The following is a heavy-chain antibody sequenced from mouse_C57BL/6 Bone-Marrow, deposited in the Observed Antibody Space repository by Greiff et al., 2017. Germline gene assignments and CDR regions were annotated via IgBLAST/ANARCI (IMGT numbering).Heavy chain of an antibody. V-gene: IGHV1-50*01. CDR2: IDPSDSYT. Sequence: VQLQQPGAELVKPGASVKLSCKASGYTFTSYWMQWVKQRPGQGLEWIGEIDPSDSYTNYNQKFKGKATLTVDTSSSTACMQLRSLTSEDSAVDYCARGYVAWVAYWGQGALVTVSA. J-gene: IGHJ3*01. CDR3: ARGYVAWVAY. CDR1: GYTFTSYW. D-gene: IGHD2-2*01.